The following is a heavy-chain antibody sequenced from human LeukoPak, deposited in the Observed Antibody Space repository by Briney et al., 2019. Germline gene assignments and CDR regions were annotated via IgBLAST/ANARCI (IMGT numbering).Heavy chain of an antibody. CDR1: GFTFSSYS. V-gene: IGHV3-48*04. CDR3: ARDPRVVVPAAIYYYYCYYMDV. J-gene: IGHJ6*03. D-gene: IGHD2-2*01. Sequence: PGGSLRLSCAASGFTFSSYSMNWVRQAPGKGLEWVSYISSSSSTIYYADSVKGRFTISRDNAKNSLYLQMNSLRAEDTAVYYCARDPRVVVPAAIYYYYCYYMDVWGKGTTVTVSS. CDR2: ISSSSSTI.